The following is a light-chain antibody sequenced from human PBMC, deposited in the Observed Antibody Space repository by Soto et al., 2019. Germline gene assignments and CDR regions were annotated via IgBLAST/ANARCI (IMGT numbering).Light chain of an antibody. Sequence: DVVMTQSPLSLPVTLGQPASISCRSSQSLVYSDGNTYLNWFQQRPGQSPRLLIYDASTRATDIPARFSGSGSGTDFTLTISSLLSEDFAVYYCHQYYKWPLTFGGGTKVDIK. CDR1: QSLVYSDGNTY. J-gene: IGKJ4*01. CDR2: DAS. CDR3: HQYYKWPLT. V-gene: IGKV2-30*01.